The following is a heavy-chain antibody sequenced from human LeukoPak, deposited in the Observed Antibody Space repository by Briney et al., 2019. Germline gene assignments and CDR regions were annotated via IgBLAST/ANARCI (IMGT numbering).Heavy chain of an antibody. CDR1: GYTFTSYD. CDR3: ARDYDSSGYYMD. V-gene: IGHV1-8*01. Sequence: ASVKVSCKASGYTFTSYDINWVRQATGQGLEWMGWMNPNSGNTGYAQKFQGRVTMTRNTSISTAYMELGSLRSEDTAVYYCARDYDSSGYYMDWGQGTLVTVSS. CDR2: MNPNSGNT. J-gene: IGHJ4*02. D-gene: IGHD3-22*01.